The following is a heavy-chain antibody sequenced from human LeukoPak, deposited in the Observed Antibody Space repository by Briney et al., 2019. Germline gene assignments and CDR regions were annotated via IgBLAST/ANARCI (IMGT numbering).Heavy chain of an antibody. CDR3: ARPAGTYDYSYGMDV. V-gene: IGHV3-30-3*01. CDR2: ISYDGSDK. J-gene: IGHJ6*02. CDR1: GFTFSSYG. D-gene: IGHD6-19*01. Sequence: GRSPRLSCAASGFTFSSYGMHWVRQAPGKGLEWVAVISYDGSDKYYADSVKGRFTISRDNSKNTLYLQMNSLRAEDTAVYYCARPAGTYDYSYGMDVWGQGTTVTVSS.